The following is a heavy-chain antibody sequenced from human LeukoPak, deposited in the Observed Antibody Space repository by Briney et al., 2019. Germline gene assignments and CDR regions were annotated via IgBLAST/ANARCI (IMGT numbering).Heavy chain of an antibody. D-gene: IGHD3-10*01. CDR2: IKQDGSEK. CDR3: ARDQKDYYGSGSYGGVDY. CDR1: GFSFSSYW. J-gene: IGHJ4*02. Sequence: GGSLRLSCAASGFSFSSYWMSWVRQAPGKGLEWVANIKQDGSEKYYVDSVKGRFTISRDNAKNSLYLQMNSLRAEDTAVYYCARDQKDYYGSGSYGGVDYWGQGTLVTVSS. V-gene: IGHV3-7*01.